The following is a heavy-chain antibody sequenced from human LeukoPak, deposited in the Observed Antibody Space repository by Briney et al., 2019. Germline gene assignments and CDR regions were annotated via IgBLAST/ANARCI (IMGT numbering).Heavy chain of an antibody. V-gene: IGHV3-23*01. CDR3: ARDLGYCTNGVCHTRFDY. CDR2: ISGSDGNT. D-gene: IGHD2-8*01. CDR1: GFTFSNYA. J-gene: IGHJ4*02. Sequence: GGSLRLSCAASGFTFSNYAMNWVRQAPGKGLEWVSTISGSDGNTYYADSVKGRFTISRDNSKNTLYLQMNSLRAEDTAVYYCARDLGYCTNGVCHTRFDYWGQGTLVAVSS.